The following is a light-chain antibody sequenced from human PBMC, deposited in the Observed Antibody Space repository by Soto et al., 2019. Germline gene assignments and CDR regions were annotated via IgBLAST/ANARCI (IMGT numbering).Light chain of an antibody. CDR3: SSYSISTAYL. J-gene: IGLJ1*01. V-gene: IGLV2-14*01. Sequence: SALTQPASVSGSPGQSITISCTGTSSDVGGCDYVSWYQLHPGKAPKLMIFEVSNRPSGVSYRFSGSKSGNTASLTISGLQAEDEADYFCSSYSISTAYLFGTGTKVTVL. CDR2: EVS. CDR1: SSDVGGCDY.